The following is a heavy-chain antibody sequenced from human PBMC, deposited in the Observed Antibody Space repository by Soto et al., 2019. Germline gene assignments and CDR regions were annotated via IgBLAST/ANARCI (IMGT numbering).Heavy chain of an antibody. J-gene: IGHJ4*02. CDR3: AKRLATTVSALGY. V-gene: IGHV3-30-3*01. CDR2: ISENGDRQ. Sequence: QVQLLQSGGGVVQAGNSLRLSCTASGLTFTSSSFHWVRQAPGKGLEWVAVISENGDRQYSTESVRGRFLISRDSSTNTVYLQMNSLGPEDTGVYFCAKRLATTVSALGYWGQGALVTVSS. CDR1: GLTFTSSS. D-gene: IGHD4-17*01.